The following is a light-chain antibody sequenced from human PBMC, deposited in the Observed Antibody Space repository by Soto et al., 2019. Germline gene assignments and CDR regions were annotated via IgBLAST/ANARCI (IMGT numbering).Light chain of an antibody. CDR2: DAS. Sequence: EIVLTQSPATLSLSPGDRATLSCRASQSVSSYLAWYQQKLGQAPRLLIYDASNRATGIPARFSGSGSGTDLTLTISSLEPEDFAVYYCQQRSNWPPMYTFGQGTKLEIK. V-gene: IGKV3-11*01. J-gene: IGKJ2*01. CDR3: QQRSNWPPMYT. CDR1: QSVSSY.